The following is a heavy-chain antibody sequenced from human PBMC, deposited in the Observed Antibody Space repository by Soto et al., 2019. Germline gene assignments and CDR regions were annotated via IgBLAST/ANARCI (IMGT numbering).Heavy chain of an antibody. CDR2: IYYSGST. CDR1: GGSVSSGGYY. D-gene: IGHD3-22*01. V-gene: IGHV4-61*08. CDR3: ASHSSGYYSNWFDP. Sequence: SETLSLTCTVSGGSVSSGGYYWSWIRQPPGKGLEWIGYIYYSGSTNYNPSLKSRVTISVDTSKNQFSLKLSSVTAADTAVYYCASHSSGYYSNWFDPWGQGTLVTVSS. J-gene: IGHJ5*02.